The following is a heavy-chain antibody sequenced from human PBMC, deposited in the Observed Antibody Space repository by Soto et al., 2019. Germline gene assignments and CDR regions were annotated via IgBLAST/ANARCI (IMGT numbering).Heavy chain of an antibody. CDR3: ARGITMVRGYYYFGMDV. V-gene: IGHV3-13*01. J-gene: IGHJ6*01. CDR1: GFTFSSYD. CDR2: IGTAGDT. D-gene: IGHD3-10*01. Sequence: EVQLLESGGGLVQPGGSLRLSCAASGFTFSSYDMHWVRQAPGKGLEWVSAIGTAGDTYYPGSVKGRFIISRENAKNSLYLQMISLRAEDTVVYYCARGITMVRGYYYFGMDVWGQGTTGTVSS.